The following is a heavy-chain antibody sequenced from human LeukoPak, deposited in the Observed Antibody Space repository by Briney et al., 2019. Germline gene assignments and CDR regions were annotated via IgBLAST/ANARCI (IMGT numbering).Heavy chain of an antibody. CDR3: ARVDTSNGFDI. Sequence: SETLSLTCTVSGGSISSSGYYWGWIRQPPGKGLEWIASIYYSGSTYYNPSLESRVTLSVDTSKNQFSLKLTSVTAADTAVYYCARVDTSNGFDIWGQGTMVTVSS. CDR1: GGSISSSGYY. CDR2: IYYSGST. D-gene: IGHD5-18*01. J-gene: IGHJ3*02. V-gene: IGHV4-39*07.